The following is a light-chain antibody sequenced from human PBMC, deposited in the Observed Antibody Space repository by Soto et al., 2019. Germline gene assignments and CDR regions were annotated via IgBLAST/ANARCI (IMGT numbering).Light chain of an antibody. CDR3: QYYGTSPKP. V-gene: IGKV3-15*01. J-gene: IGKJ1*01. Sequence: EILMTQSPATLSVSPGEGLTLSCRASQSISRTLAWYQQRPGQAPRLLIYGASSRATGVPARLSGSGSGTEFTLTISRLEPEDFAVYYCQYYGTSPKPFGQGTKVDIK. CDR1: QSISRT. CDR2: GAS.